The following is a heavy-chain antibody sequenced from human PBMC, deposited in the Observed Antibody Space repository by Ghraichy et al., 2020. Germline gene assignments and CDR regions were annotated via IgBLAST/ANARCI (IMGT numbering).Heavy chain of an antibody. Sequence: SETLSLTCTVSGGSISSYYWSWIRQPQGKGLEWIGYIYYSGSTNYNPSLKSRVTISVDTSKNQFSLKLSSVTAADTAVYYCASRPGGRYYYGMDVWGQGTTVTVSS. CDR1: GGSISSYY. V-gene: IGHV4-59*08. CDR2: IYYSGST. J-gene: IGHJ6*02. CDR3: ASRPGGRYYYGMDV. D-gene: IGHD3-10*01.